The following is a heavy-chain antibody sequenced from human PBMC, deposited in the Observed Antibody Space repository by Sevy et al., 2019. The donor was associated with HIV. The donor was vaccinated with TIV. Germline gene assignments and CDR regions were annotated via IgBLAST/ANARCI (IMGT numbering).Heavy chain of an antibody. CDR1: GASISSSGYY. Sequence: SETLSLTCTVSGASISSSGYYWGWIRQPPGKGLEWIASINNSGSTFYNPSLKSRVTISADTSKNQFSLDLNSLTAADTAIYYCAGPILTYNNGWSYYDYWGQGTVVTVSS. V-gene: IGHV4-39*01. J-gene: IGHJ4*02. CDR2: INNSGST. D-gene: IGHD6-19*01. CDR3: AGPILTYNNGWSYYDY.